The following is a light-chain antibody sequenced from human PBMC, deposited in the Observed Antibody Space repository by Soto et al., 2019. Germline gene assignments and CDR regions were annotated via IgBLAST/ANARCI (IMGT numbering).Light chain of an antibody. V-gene: IGLV2-18*02. CDR1: SSDVGSYNR. J-gene: IGLJ1*01. CDR2: DVS. Sequence: QSVLTQPPSVSGSPGQSVAISCTGTSSDVGSYNRVSWYQQPPGTAPKLMIYDVSNRPSGVPDRFSGSKSGNTASLTISGLQAEDEADYYCSSYTTSSTYVFGTETKVTVL. CDR3: SSYTTSSTYV.